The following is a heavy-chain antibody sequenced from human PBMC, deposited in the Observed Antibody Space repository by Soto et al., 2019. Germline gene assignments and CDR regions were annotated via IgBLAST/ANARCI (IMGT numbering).Heavy chain of an antibody. J-gene: IGHJ4*02. D-gene: IGHD2-2*01. CDR1: GGSISSSSYY. CDR2: IYYSGST. CDR3: ARQGPAAKIFDY. V-gene: IGHV4-39*01. Sequence: SETLSLTCTVSGGSISSSSYYWGWILQPPGKGLEWIGSIYYSGSTYYNPSLKSRVTISVDTSKNQFSLKLSSVTAADTAVYYCARQGPAAKIFDYWGQGTLVTV.